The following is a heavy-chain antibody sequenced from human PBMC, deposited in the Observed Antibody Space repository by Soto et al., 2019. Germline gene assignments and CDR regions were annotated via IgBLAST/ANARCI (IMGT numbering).Heavy chain of an antibody. CDR3: ARDRGTTGSYYYYGMDV. V-gene: IGHV1-69*01. Sequence: QVQLVQSGAEVKRPGSSVKVSCKASGGTFSSYAISWVRQAPGQGLEWMGGIIPIFGTANYAQKFQGRVTITADESKNTAYMELSSLRSEDTAVYYCARDRGTTGSYYYYGMDVWGQGTTVTVSS. J-gene: IGHJ6*02. D-gene: IGHD1-1*01. CDR2: IIPIFGTA. CDR1: GGTFSSYA.